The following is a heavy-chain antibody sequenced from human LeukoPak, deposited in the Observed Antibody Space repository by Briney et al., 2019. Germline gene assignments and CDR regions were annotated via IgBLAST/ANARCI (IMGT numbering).Heavy chain of an antibody. CDR2: IHSSGST. D-gene: IGHD3-10*01. CDR3: ARDQTYSGSGIYTQFDY. CDR1: GGSISSGGYY. V-gene: IGHV4-61*02. J-gene: IGHJ4*02. Sequence: PSETLSLTCTVSGGSISSGGYYWSWIRQPAGKGLEYLGRIHSSGSTNYNPSLTSRVTISRDTSKNHYSLKLSSVTATDTALYSCARDQTYSGSGIYTQFDYWGQGILVTVSS.